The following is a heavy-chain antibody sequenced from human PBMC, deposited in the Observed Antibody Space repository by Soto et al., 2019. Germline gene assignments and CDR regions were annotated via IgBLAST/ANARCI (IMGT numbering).Heavy chain of an antibody. Sequence: SEPLSLTCPVSGGSISSSSYYWGWIRQPPGKGLEWIGSIYYSGSTYYNPSLKSRVTISVDTSKNQFSLKLSSVTAADTAVYYCAKVAGPWYFSLRARRTPVPVSA. CDR3: AKVAGPWYFSL. V-gene: IGHV4-39*01. CDR1: GGSISSSSYY. CDR2: IYYSGST. D-gene: IGHD5-12*01. J-gene: IGHJ2*01.